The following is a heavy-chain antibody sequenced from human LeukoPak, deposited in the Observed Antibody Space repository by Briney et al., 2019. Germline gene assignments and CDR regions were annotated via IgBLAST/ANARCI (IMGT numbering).Heavy chain of an antibody. J-gene: IGHJ3*02. Sequence: GRSLRLSCAASGFTFDDYAMHWVRHAPGKGLEWVSGISWNSGSIGYADSVKGRFTISRDNAKNSLYLQMNSLRAEDTALYYCAKDALSGYSYGYNSFDIWGQGTMVTVSS. CDR1: GFTFDDYA. D-gene: IGHD5-18*01. CDR2: ISWNSGSI. V-gene: IGHV3-9*01. CDR3: AKDALSGYSYGYNSFDI.